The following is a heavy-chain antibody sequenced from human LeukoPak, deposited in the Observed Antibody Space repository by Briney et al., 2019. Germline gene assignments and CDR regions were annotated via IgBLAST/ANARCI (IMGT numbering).Heavy chain of an antibody. D-gene: IGHD5-18*01. CDR1: GGSISSGGYS. V-gene: IGHV4-30-2*01. J-gene: IGHJ2*01. Sequence: SQTLSLTCAVSGGSISSGGYSWSWIRQPPGKGLEWIGYIYHSGSTYYNPSLKSRVTISVDRSKNQFSLKLSSVTAADTAVYYCASDSGYSYGSWYFDLWGRGTLVTVSS. CDR3: ASDSGYSYGSWYFDL. CDR2: IYHSGST.